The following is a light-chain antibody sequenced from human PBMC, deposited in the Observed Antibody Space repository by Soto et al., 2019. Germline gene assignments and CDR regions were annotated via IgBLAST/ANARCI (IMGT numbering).Light chain of an antibody. V-gene: IGKV1-39*01. Sequence: DIQMTQTPSSLPASVGDRVTITCRTSQSISTYLNWYQHKPGKAPNLLIYAASTLQSGVPSRFNGSGSGTDFTLTISSLLPEDFATYFCQQSYSTPWTFGQGTKVEIK. CDR3: QQSYSTPWT. J-gene: IGKJ1*01. CDR1: QSISTY. CDR2: AAS.